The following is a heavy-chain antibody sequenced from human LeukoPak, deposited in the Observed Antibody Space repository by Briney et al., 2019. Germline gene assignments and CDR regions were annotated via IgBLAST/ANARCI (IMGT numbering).Heavy chain of an antibody. D-gene: IGHD6-6*01. V-gene: IGHV4-59*06. J-gene: IGHJ4*02. CDR2: IYYSGST. CDR3: ARAKYSRGAYFDY. Sequence: KTSETLSLTCTVSGGSISSYYWSWIRQHPGKGLEWIGYIYYSGSTYYNPSLKSRVTISVDTSKNQFSLKLSSVTAADTAVYYCARAKYSRGAYFDYWGQGTLVTVSS. CDR1: GGSISSYY.